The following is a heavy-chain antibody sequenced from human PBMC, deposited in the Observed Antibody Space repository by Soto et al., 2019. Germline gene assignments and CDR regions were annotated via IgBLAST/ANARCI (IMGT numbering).Heavy chain of an antibody. D-gene: IGHD2-21*02. CDR1: GFTFSSFA. CDR3: AKVTCSGDCSRAY. Sequence: EVQLLESGGGLVQPGGSLRLSCVASGFTFSSFAMSWVRQAPGEGLEWVSAISDGGGTTFYAASVKGRFTISRDNSKNTLYLQMNSLRAEDTAVYYCAKVTCSGDCSRAYWGQGNLVTVSS. V-gene: IGHV3-23*01. CDR2: ISDGGGTT. J-gene: IGHJ4*02.